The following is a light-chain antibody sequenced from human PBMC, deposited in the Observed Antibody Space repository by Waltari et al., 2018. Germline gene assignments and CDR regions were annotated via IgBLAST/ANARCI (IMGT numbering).Light chain of an antibody. CDR3: QQFYSLPLT. J-gene: IGKJ4*01. CDR1: QSLLWTSNNRNY. V-gene: IGKV4-1*01. Sequence: DFVMTQSPDSLAVSLGERATINCKSSQSLLWTSNNRNYLAWYQRKPGQPPKLLMTWASIRQSVVPDRFSGSGSGTEFALIISSVQAEDVAVYYCQQFYSLPLTFGGGTKVEIK. CDR2: WAS.